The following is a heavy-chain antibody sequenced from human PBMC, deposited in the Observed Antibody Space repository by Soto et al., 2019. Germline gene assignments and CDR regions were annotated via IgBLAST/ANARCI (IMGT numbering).Heavy chain of an antibody. V-gene: IGHV1-69*13. D-gene: IGHD4-17*01. CDR3: ARFALRTTVVTGLCLDP. Sequence: SVKLSCKASGGTFSSSAISLLRQAPGQGLEWMGGIIPIFGTANYAQKFQGRVTITADESTSTAYMELSSLRSEDTAVYYCARFALRTTVVTGLCLDPWGQGTLVTVSS. J-gene: IGHJ5*02. CDR2: IIPIFGTA. CDR1: GGTFSSSA.